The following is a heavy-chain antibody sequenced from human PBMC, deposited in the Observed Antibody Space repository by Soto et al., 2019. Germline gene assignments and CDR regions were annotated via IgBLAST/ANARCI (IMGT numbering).Heavy chain of an antibody. D-gene: IGHD1-1*01. J-gene: IGHJ3*02. Sequence: ASVKXWFKVSLYTVAELSIHFVRHAPGKGLEWMGGFDPEDGETIYAQKFQGRVTMKEETSTDTAYMELRSMRSEDTAVYYCAKDIDMGNDFDIWGPGTMV. V-gene: IGHV1-24*01. CDR2: FDPEDGET. CDR3: AKDIDMGNDFDI. CDR1: LYTVAELS.